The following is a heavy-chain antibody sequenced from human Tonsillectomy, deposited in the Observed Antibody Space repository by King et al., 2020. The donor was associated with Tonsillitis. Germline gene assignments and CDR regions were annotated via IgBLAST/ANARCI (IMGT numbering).Heavy chain of an antibody. CDR1: GYTFTSYD. D-gene: IGHD4-17*01. CDR3: ARPGTVRNSPGFDY. J-gene: IGHJ4*02. CDR2: MNPNSGNT. V-gene: IGHV1-8*02. Sequence: QLVQSGAEVKKPGASVKVSCKASGYTFTSYDINWVRQATGQGLEWMGWMNPNSGNTGYAQRFQGRVTMTRNTSISTAYMELSSLRSEDTAVYYCARPGTVRNSPGFDYWGQGTLVTVSS.